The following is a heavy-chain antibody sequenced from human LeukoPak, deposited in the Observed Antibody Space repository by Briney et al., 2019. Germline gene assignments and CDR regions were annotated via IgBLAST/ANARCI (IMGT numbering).Heavy chain of an antibody. CDR1: GFTFSSYS. V-gene: IGHV3-48*02. J-gene: IGHJ6*02. D-gene: IGHD2-15*01. Sequence: PGGSLRLSCAASGFTFSSYSMNWVRQAPGKGLEWVSYIRSSSSTICYADSVKGRFTISRDNAKNSLYLQMNSLRDEDTAVYYCARERRYCSGDTCYENYSYYYGMDVWGQGTTVTVSS. CDR3: ARERRYCSGDTCYENYSYYYGMDV. CDR2: IRSSSSTI.